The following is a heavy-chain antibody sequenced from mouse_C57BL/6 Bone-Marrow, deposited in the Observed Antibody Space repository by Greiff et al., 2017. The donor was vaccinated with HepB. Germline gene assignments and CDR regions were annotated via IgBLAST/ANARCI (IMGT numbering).Heavy chain of an antibody. Sequence: QVQLQQSGAELVRPGTSVKVSCKASGYAFTNYLIEWVKQRPGQGLEWIGVINPGSGGTNYNEKFKGKATLTADKSSSTAYMQRSSLTSEDSAVYFCARRGGYGSSPFAYWGQGTLVTVSA. J-gene: IGHJ3*01. CDR3: ARRGGYGSSPFAY. CDR2: INPGSGGT. D-gene: IGHD1-1*01. CDR1: GYAFTNYL. V-gene: IGHV1-54*01.